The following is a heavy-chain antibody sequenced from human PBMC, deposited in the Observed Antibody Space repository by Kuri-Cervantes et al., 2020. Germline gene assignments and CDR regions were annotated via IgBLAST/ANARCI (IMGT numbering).Heavy chain of an antibody. D-gene: IGHD3-10*01. V-gene: IGHV1-18*01. CDR3: AKVVGSGSYRIDAFDI. J-gene: IGHJ3*02. CDR2: ISAYNGNT. CDR1: GYTFTSYG. Sequence: ASVKVSCKASGYTFTSYGISWVRQAPGQGLEWMGWISAYNGNTNYAQKLQGRVTMTTDTSTSTAYMELRSLRAEDTAVYYCAKVVGSGSYRIDAFDIWGQGTMVTVSS.